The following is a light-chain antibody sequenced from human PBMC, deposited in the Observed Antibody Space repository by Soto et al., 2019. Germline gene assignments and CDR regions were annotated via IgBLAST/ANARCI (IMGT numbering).Light chain of an antibody. J-gene: IGKJ4*01. CDR3: QQYYDYPPLI. Sequence: EIVMTQSPATLSVSPGERATLSCRASRNINRKLAWYQQKPVQAPRLLISGASTRATGIPARFSGSGSGTEFTLTISSLQSEDFADYYCQQYYDYPPLIFGGGTKVEIK. CDR1: RNINRK. V-gene: IGKV3-15*01. CDR2: GAS.